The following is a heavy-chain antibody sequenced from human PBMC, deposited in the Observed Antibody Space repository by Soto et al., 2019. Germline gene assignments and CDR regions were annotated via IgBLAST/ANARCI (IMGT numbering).Heavy chain of an antibody. D-gene: IGHD3-22*01. CDR3: ARHPTITMIVVVITPPED. CDR2: IYYSGST. CDR1: GGSISSSSYY. Sequence: SETLSLTCTVSGGSISSSSYYWGWIRQPPGKGLEWIGSIYYSGSTYYNPSLKSRVTISVDTSKNQFSLKLSSVTAADTAVYYCARHPTITMIVVVITPPEDWGQGTLVTVSS. V-gene: IGHV4-39*01. J-gene: IGHJ4*02.